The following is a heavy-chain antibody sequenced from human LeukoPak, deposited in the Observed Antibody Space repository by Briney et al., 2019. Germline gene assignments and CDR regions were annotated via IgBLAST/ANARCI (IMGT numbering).Heavy chain of an antibody. CDR1: GFTFSSYG. D-gene: IGHD6-25*01. CDR2: IWYDGSNK. Sequence: GRSLRLSCAASGFTFSSYGMHWVRQAPGKGLEWVAVIWYDGSNKYNADSVKGRFTISRDNSKNTLYLQMNSLRAEDTAVYYCARDIERHTYHYLDYWGQGTLVTVSS. V-gene: IGHV3-33*01. J-gene: IGHJ4*02. CDR3: ARDIERHTYHYLDY.